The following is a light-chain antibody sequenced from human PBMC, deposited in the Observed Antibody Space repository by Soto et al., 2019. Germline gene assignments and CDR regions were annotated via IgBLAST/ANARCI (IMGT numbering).Light chain of an antibody. J-gene: IGLJ2*01. CDR2: EVY. V-gene: IGLV2-8*01. Sequence: QLVLTQPPSASGSPGQSATISCTGAASDIGAYNFVSWYQQYPGKAPKLMIYEVYKRPSGVPDRFSGSKSGNTASLTVSGLQHEDEADYYCTSCAVSDKLIFGGGTKLTVL. CDR3: TSCAVSDKLI. CDR1: ASDIGAYNF.